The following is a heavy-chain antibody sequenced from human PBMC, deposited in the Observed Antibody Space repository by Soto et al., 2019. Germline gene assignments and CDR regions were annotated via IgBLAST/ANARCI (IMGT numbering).Heavy chain of an antibody. D-gene: IGHD6-13*01. J-gene: IGHJ6*02. V-gene: IGHV1-69*01. CDR3: ASQTDGEAAAGTWGMDV. CDR1: GGTFSSYA. Sequence: VQLVQSGAEVKKPGSSVKVSCKASGGTFSSYAISWVRQAPGQGLEWMGGIIPIFGTANYAQKFQGRVTITADESTSTAYMELSSLRSEDTAVYYCASQTDGEAAAGTWGMDVWGQGTTVTVSS. CDR2: IIPIFGTA.